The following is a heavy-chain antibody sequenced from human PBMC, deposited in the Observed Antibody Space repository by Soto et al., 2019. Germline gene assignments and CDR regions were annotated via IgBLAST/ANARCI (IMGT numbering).Heavy chain of an antibody. CDR3: ARDKDREQLGGKYFYGVDA. D-gene: IGHD1-1*01. CDR2: IIPIFPTP. Sequence: QVQLVQSGAEVKKPGSSVTVSCKASGGTFGNSAISWVRQAPGQGLEWLGGIIPIFPTPDYAQKFQGRVTGTAEESTSTAYVEQTGPRREDTTEHYCARDKDREQLGGKYFYGVDALGQRTKVTVPS. J-gene: IGHJ6*02. CDR1: GGTFGNSA. V-gene: IGHV1-69*12.